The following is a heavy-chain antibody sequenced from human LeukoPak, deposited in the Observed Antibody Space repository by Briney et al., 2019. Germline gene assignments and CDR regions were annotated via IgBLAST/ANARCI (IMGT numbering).Heavy chain of an antibody. D-gene: IGHD5-18*01. CDR1: GGSISSGTYY. CDR3: AREVGYSYGHYYYYMDV. J-gene: IGHJ6*03. CDR2: IYTSGST. V-gene: IGHV4-61*02. Sequence: SETLSLTCTVSGGSISSGTYYWSWIRQPAGKGLEWIGRIYTSGSTNYNPSLKSRVTISVDTSKNQFSLKLSSVTAADTAVYYCAREVGYSYGHYYYYMDVWGKGTTVTVSS.